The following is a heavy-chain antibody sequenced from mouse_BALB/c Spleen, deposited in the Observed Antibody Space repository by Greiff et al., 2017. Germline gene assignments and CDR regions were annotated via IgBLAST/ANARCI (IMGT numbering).Heavy chain of an antibody. V-gene: IGHV2-6-4*01. CDR3: AGYYRYDGWFAY. CDR1: GFSLSRYS. Sequence: VKLMESGPGLVAPSQSLSITCTVSGFSLSRYSVHWVRQPPGKGLEWLGMIWGGGSTDYNSALKSRLSISKDNSKSQVFLKMNSLQTDDTAMYYCAGYYRYDGWFAYWGQGTLVTVSA. CDR2: IWGGGST. D-gene: IGHD2-14*01. J-gene: IGHJ3*01.